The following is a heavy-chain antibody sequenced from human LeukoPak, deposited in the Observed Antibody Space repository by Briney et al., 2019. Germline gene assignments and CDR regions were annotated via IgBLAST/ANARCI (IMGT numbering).Heavy chain of an antibody. V-gene: IGHV3-33*01. CDR2: IWYDGSNK. J-gene: IGHJ6*02. CDR1: GFTFSSYG. Sequence: GGSLRLSCAASGFTFSSYGMHWVRQAPGKELEWVAVIWYDGSNKYYADSVKGRFTISRDNSKNTLYLQMNSLRAEDTAVYYCARDGSGTATVYYYGMDVWGQGTTVTVSS. CDR3: ARDGSGTATVYYYGMDV. D-gene: IGHD6-13*01.